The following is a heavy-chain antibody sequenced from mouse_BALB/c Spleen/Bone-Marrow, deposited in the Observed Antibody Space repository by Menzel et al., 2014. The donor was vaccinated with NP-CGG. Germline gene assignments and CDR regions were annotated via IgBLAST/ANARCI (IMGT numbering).Heavy chain of an antibody. CDR1: GYTFTNYW. CDR2: IYSGGGYT. V-gene: IGHV1-63*02. Sequence: QVQLQESGAELVRPGTSVKMSCKAAGYTFTNYWIGWVKQRPGQGLEWIGDIYSGGGYTNYNEKVKGKCTLTVDTSSITAYMQLGRLTSEDSTIYYCARGHYFDYWGQGTTLTVSS. J-gene: IGHJ2*01. CDR3: ARGHYFDY. D-gene: IGHD3-3*01.